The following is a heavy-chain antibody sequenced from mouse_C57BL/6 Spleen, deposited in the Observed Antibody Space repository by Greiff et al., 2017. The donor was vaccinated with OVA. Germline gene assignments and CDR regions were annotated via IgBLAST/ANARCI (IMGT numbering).Heavy chain of an antibody. D-gene: IGHD1-1*01. CDR3: AIPLTTVVADYAMDY. V-gene: IGHV1-26*01. Sequence: EVQLQQSGPELVKPGASVKISCKASGYTFTDYYMNWVKQSHGKSLEWIGDINPNNGGTSYNQKFKGKATLTVDKSSSTAYMELRSLTSEDSAVYYCAIPLTTVVADYAMDYWGQGTSVTVSS. CDR1: GYTFTDYY. CDR2: INPNNGGT. J-gene: IGHJ4*01.